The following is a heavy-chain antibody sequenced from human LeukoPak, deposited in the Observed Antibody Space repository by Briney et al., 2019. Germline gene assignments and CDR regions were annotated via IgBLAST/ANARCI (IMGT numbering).Heavy chain of an antibody. D-gene: IGHD1-1*01. J-gene: IGHJ5*01. V-gene: IGHV1-8*01. CDR1: GYTFTNYD. Sequence: ASVKVSCKASGYTFTNYDINWVRQATEQGLEWMGWMSPNSGNTGYAQKFQGRVTMTRDTSITTAHMELTNLRSEDTATYYCVRAPPNWGFNFWGQGTLVTVSS. CDR3: VRAPPNWGFNF. CDR2: MSPNSGNT.